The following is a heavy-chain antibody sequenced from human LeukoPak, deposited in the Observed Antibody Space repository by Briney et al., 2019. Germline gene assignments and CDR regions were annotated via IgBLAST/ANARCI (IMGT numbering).Heavy chain of an antibody. CDR3: ATSGGHNWNIAGEDFDY. CDR1: GYTFSGYY. D-gene: IGHD1/OR15-1a*01. V-gene: IGHV1-2*02. CDR2: INPNSGGT. Sequence: GASVKVSCKASGYTFSGYYIHWVRQAPGQGLEWMGWINPNSGGTNYAQKFQGRFTLTRDTSIHTAYMYLSRLSSDDADIYYCATSGGHNWNIAGEDFDYWGQGTLVTVSS. J-gene: IGHJ4*02.